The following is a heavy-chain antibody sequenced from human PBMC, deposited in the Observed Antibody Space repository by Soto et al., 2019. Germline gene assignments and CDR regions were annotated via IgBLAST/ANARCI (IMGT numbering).Heavy chain of an antibody. CDR3: AKGSLGSSGNFDY. V-gene: IGHV3-30*18. J-gene: IGHJ4*02. D-gene: IGHD6-19*01. CDR1: GFTFSSYG. Sequence: QVQLVESGGGVVQPGRSLRLSCAASGFTFSSYGMHWVRQAPGKGLEWVAVISYDGSNKYYADSVKGRFTISRDNSKNTLYLQMNSLRAEDTAVYYCAKGSLGSSGNFDYWGQGPLVTVSS. CDR2: ISYDGSNK.